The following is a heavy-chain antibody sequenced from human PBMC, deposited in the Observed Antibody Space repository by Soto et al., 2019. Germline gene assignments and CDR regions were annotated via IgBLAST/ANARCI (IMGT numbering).Heavy chain of an antibody. V-gene: IGHV1-18*04. CDR3: ARVMGYCSSTSCYTEGMNY. CDR2: ISAYNGNT. J-gene: IGHJ4*02. Sequence: GASVKVSCKASGYTFTSYGISWVRQAPGQGLEWMGWISAYNGNTNYAQKLQGRVTMTTDTSTSTAYMELRSLRSDDTAVYYCARVMGYCSSTSCYTEGMNYWGQGTLVTVSS. CDR1: GYTFTSYG. D-gene: IGHD2-2*02.